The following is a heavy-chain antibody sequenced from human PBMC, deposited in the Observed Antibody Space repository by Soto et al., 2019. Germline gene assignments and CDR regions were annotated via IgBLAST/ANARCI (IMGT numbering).Heavy chain of an antibody. D-gene: IGHD2-2*01. V-gene: IGHV1-2*04. J-gene: IGHJ3*02. CDR1: GYTFTGYY. CDR2: INPNSGGT. CDR3: ARVAVYCSSTSCPDAIDI. Sequence: ASVKVSCKASGYTFTGYYMHWVRQAPGQGLEWMGWINPNSGGTNYAQKFQGWVTMTRDTSISTAYMELSRLRSDDTAVYYCARVAVYCSSTSCPDAIDIPGQGTMVTVSS.